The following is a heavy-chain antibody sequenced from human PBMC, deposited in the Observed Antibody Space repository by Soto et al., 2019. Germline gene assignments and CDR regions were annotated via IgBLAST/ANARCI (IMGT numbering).Heavy chain of an antibody. CDR3: ARELTPQQLGLAFDI. J-gene: IGHJ3*02. D-gene: IGHD6-13*01. CDR1: GFTFSDYY. CDR2: ISSSSSYT. V-gene: IGHV3-11*06. Sequence: GGSLRLSCAASGFTFSDYYMSWIRQAPGKGLEWVSYISSSSSYTNYADSVKGRFTISRDNAKNSLYLQMNSLRAEDTAVYYCARELTPQQLGLAFDIWGQGTMVTVSS.